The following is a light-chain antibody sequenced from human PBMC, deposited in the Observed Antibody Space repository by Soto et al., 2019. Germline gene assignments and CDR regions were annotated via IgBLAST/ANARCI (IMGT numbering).Light chain of an antibody. Sequence: QSALTQPASVSGSPGQSITVSCTGSSSDIGRYNYVSWYQQHPGKAPKLLIYDVSKRPSGISNRFSGSKSVNTASLTISGLQAEDEADYYCSSYTTYTAYVFGTGTKLTVL. V-gene: IGLV2-14*01. CDR3: SSYTTYTAYV. J-gene: IGLJ1*01. CDR1: SSDIGRYNY. CDR2: DVS.